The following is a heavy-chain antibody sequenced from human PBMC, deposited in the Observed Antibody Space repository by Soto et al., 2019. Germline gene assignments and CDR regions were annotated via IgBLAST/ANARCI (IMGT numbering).Heavy chain of an antibody. Sequence: SVKVSCKASGGTFSSYAISWVRQAPGQGLEWMRGIIPIFGTANYAQKFQGRVTITADESTSTAYMELSSLRSEDTAVYYCARWTTVTTYGMDVWGQGTTVTVSS. CDR2: IIPIFGTA. CDR1: GGTFSSYA. J-gene: IGHJ6*02. V-gene: IGHV1-69*13. CDR3: ARWTTVTTYGMDV. D-gene: IGHD4-17*01.